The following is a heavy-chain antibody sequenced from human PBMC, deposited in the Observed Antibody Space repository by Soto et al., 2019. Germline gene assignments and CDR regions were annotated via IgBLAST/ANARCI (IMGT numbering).Heavy chain of an antibody. CDR2: IYPGDSDT. J-gene: IGHJ3*02. CDR3: ARRRGSCYSFFDAFDI. Sequence: GESLKISCKGSGYNFPTYWIVWVRQMPGKGLEWMGIIYPGDSDTRYSPSFQGQVTISADKSISTAYLQWSSLKASDTAMFYCARRRGSCYSFFDAFDIWXQGTMVTVSS. D-gene: IGHD2-15*01. V-gene: IGHV5-51*01. CDR1: GYNFPTYW.